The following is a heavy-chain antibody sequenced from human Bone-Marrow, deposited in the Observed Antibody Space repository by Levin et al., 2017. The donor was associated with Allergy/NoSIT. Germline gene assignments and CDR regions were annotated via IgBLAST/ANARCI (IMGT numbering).Heavy chain of an antibody. V-gene: IGHV4-34*12. CDR1: GGSFRGYF. CDR3: ARVRSGYFRYWYFEL. CDR2: IIDSGNT. Sequence: GSLRLSCGVSGGSFRGYFWTWIRQAPGKGLEWIGDIIDSGNTNSNPSLKSRLTMSVDTSKKQFSFRLTSVTAADTAVYFCARVRSGYFRYWYFELWGRGTLVTVSS. J-gene: IGHJ2*01. D-gene: IGHD5-18*01.